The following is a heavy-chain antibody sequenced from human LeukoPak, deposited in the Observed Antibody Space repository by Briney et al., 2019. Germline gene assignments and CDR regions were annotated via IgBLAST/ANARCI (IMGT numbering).Heavy chain of an antibody. J-gene: IGHJ4*02. Sequence: SETLSLTCTVSGGSISSYYWSWIRQPPGKGLEWIGYIYYSGSTNYNPSLKSRVTISVATSKNQFSLKLSSVTAADTAVYYCARQGPYCGGDCSNYFDCWGQGTLVTVSS. CDR1: GGSISSYY. CDR2: IYYSGST. D-gene: IGHD2-21*01. V-gene: IGHV4-59*01. CDR3: ARQGPYCGGDCSNYFDC.